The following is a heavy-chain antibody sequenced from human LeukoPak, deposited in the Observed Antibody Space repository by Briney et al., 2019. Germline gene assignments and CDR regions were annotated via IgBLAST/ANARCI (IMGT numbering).Heavy chain of an antibody. CDR1: GYSFPTFW. J-gene: IGHJ4*02. Sequence: GESLKISCKGSGYSFPTFWIAWVRQMPGQGLEWMGIIYPGDSDTRHSPSFQGQVTISADKSISTAYLQWSSLNASDTAMYYCERQGDGCGGDCYTFDYWGQGTLVTVSS. D-gene: IGHD2-21*02. CDR3: ERQGDGCGGDCYTFDY. CDR2: IYPGDSDT. V-gene: IGHV5-51*01.